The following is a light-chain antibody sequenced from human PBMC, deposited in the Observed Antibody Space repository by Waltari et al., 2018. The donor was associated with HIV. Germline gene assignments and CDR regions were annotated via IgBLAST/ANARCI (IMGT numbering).Light chain of an antibody. Sequence: QSALTQPPSASGSPGQSVTLSCTGTSSDVGPYDYFSWYQPHPDKAPRLIIYEVNKRPSGVPDRFSGSKSGNTASLTVSGLQAEDEADYYCTSYAGSNNLVIFGGGTKVTVL. CDR1: SSDVGPYDY. CDR2: EVN. CDR3: TSYAGSNNLVI. J-gene: IGLJ2*01. V-gene: IGLV2-8*01.